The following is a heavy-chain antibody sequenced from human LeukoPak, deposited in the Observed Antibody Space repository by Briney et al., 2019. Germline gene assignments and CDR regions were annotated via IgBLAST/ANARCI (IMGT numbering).Heavy chain of an antibody. CDR2: IKSKTDGGTT. V-gene: IGHV3-15*01. Sequence: GGSLRLSCAASGFTFSNAWMSWVRQAPGKGLEWVGRIKSKTDGGTTDYAAPVKGRFTISRDDSKNTLYLQMNSLKTEDTAVYYCTTGYYYDSSGYSSWGQGTLVTVSS. D-gene: IGHD3-22*01. CDR3: TTGYYYDSSGYSS. J-gene: IGHJ5*02. CDR1: GFTFSNAW.